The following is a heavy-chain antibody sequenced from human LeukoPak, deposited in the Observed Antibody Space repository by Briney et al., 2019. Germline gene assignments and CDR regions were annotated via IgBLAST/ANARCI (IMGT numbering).Heavy chain of an antibody. V-gene: IGHV1-18*01. J-gene: IGHJ6*02. D-gene: IGHD2-2*01. CDR1: GYTFTSYG. CDR3: ARDDIVVVPAPPYYYGMDV. Sequence: ASVKVSCKASGYTFTSYGISWVRQAPGQGLEWIGWISAYNGNTNYAQKLQGRVTMTTDTSTSTAYMELRSLRSDDTVVYYCARDDIVVVPAPPYYYGMDVWGQGTTVTVSS. CDR2: ISAYNGNT.